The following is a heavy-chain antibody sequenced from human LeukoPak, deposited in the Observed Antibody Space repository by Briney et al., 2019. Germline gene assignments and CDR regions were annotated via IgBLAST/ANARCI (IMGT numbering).Heavy chain of an antibody. Sequence: SQTLSLTCTVSSGSISIGDYYWSWIRQHPGKGLEWIGCIYYSGSTYDNPPLKSRVTISVDTSKNQFSLNLSSVTAADTAVYYCARTKMKQNYYYYMDVWGKGTTVTVSS. D-gene: IGHD1/OR15-1a*01. V-gene: IGHV4-31*03. CDR1: SGSISIGDYY. CDR3: ARTKMKQNYYYYMDV. CDR2: IYYSGST. J-gene: IGHJ6*03.